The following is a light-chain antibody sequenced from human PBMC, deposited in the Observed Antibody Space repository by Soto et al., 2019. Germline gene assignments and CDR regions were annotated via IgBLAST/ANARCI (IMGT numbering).Light chain of an antibody. V-gene: IGKV3-15*01. Sequence: EIVMTQSPATLSVSPGERATLSCRASQSVSSNLAWYQQKPGQAPRLLIYGASTRATGIPARFSGSGSGTELTLTISSLQSEEFAVYYCQQYNNWPFTFGPGTKVDIK. CDR3: QQYNNWPFT. CDR2: GAS. CDR1: QSVSSN. J-gene: IGKJ3*01.